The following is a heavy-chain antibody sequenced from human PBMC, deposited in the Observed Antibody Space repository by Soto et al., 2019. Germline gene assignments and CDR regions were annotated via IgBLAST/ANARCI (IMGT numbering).Heavy chain of an antibody. CDR3: ARRSRSGYDWVGYNWFDP. D-gene: IGHD5-12*01. J-gene: IGHJ5*02. V-gene: IGHV5-51*01. Sequence: GESLKISCKGSGYNFPSHWIAWVRQVPGKXLEWMGTIYPSDSDTTYSPSFHGLVSISADKSISTAYLQWSSLKTSDSAIYYCARRSRSGYDWVGYNWFDPWGQGTLVTVSS. CDR2: IYPSDSDT. CDR1: GYNFPSHW.